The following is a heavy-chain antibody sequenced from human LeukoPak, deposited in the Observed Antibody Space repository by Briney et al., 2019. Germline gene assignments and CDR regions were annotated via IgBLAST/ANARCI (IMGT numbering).Heavy chain of an antibody. V-gene: IGHV4-39*07. CDR2: IYYSGST. D-gene: IGHD5-18*01. CDR1: GGSISSSSYY. J-gene: IGHJ6*03. CDR3: ARVLTGRYSYSPGVGYYMDV. Sequence: SETLSLTCTVSGGSISSSSYYWGWIRQPPGKGLEWIGSIYYSGSTYYNPSLKSRVTISVDTSKNQFSLKLSSVTAADTAVYYCARVLTGRYSYSPGVGYYMDVWGKGTTVTVSS.